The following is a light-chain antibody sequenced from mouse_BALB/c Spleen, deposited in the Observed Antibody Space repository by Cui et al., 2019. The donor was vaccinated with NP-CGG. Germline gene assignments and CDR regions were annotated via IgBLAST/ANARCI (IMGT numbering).Light chain of an antibody. CDR2: YAS. V-gene: IGKV5-48*01. CDR1: QSIGTS. CDR3: QQSNSWPTT. J-gene: IGKJ1*01. Sequence: DILLTQSPAILSVSPGERVSFSCRASQSIGTSIHWYQQRTNGSPRLLIKYASEPISGIPSRFSGSGSGTDFTLSINSVESEDIADYYCQQSNSWPTTFGGGTKLEIK.